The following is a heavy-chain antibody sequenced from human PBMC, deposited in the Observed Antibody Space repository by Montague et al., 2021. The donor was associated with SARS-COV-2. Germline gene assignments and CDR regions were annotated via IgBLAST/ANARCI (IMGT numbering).Heavy chain of an antibody. Sequence: SETLSLTCSVSGGSISRSHYFWARIRQPPGMGLEWIGSIDFSGKTYYXPSLKSRVTISIYTSKNHFSLRLSTVTAADSAAFYCARWRLNNAFDVWGLGTMVTVSS. J-gene: IGHJ3*01. CDR2: IDFSGKT. D-gene: IGHD1/OR15-1a*01. V-gene: IGHV4-39*02. CDR1: GGSISRSHYF. CDR3: ARWRLNNAFDV.